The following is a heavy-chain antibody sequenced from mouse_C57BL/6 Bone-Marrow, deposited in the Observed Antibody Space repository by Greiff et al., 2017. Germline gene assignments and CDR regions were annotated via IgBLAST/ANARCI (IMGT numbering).Heavy chain of an antibody. J-gene: IGHJ4*01. CDR1: GFPITSGYY. D-gene: IGHD2-4*01. CDR2: ITHSGET. V-gene: IGHV12-3*01. CDR3: AGGLRGDYAMDY. Sequence: VQLQQSGPGLVKPSQSLFLTCSITGFPITSGYYWIWIRQSPGKPLEWMGYITHSGETFYNPSLQSPISITRETSKNQFFLQLNSVTTEDTAMYYCAGGLRGDYAMDYWGQGTSVTVSS.